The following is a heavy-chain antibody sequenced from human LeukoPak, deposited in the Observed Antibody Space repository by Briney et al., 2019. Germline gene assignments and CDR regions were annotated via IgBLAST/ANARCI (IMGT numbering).Heavy chain of an antibody. J-gene: IGHJ4*02. CDR3: VRGGYGEYYYDSSGYYLFDY. V-gene: IGHV4-61*01. Sequence: KPSETLSLTCTVSGGSVSSGSYYWSWIRQPPGKGLEWIGYIYYSGSTNYNPSLKSRVTISVDTSKNQFSLKLSSVTAADTAVYYCVRGGYGEYYYDSSGYYLFDYWGQGTLVTVSS. D-gene: IGHD3-22*01. CDR1: GGSVSSGSYY. CDR2: IYYSGST.